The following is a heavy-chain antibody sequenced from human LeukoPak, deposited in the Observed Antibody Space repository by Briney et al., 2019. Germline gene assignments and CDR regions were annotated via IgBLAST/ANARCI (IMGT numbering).Heavy chain of an antibody. CDR3: ARVTMVRGDRDY. D-gene: IGHD3-10*01. CDR1: GFTFSSYE. CDR2: ISSSGSTI. Sequence: PGGSLRLSCAASGFTFSSYEMNWVRQAPGKGLEWVSYISSSGSTIYYADSVKGRFTISRDNAKNSLYLQMNSLRAEDTAVYYCARVTMVRGDRDYRGQGTLVTVSS. V-gene: IGHV3-48*03. J-gene: IGHJ4*02.